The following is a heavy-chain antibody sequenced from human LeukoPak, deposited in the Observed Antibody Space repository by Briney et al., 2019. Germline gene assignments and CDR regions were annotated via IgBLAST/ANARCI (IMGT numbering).Heavy chain of an antibody. D-gene: IGHD6-19*01. CDR2: INHSGST. Sequence: SETLSLTCAVYGGSFSGYYWSWIRQPPGKGLEWIGEINHSGSTNYNPSLKSRVTISVDTSKNQFSLKLSSVTAADTAVYYCVRVQWLVPGYWGQGTLVTVSS. CDR3: VRVQWLVPGY. J-gene: IGHJ4*02. CDR1: GGSFSGYY. V-gene: IGHV4-34*01.